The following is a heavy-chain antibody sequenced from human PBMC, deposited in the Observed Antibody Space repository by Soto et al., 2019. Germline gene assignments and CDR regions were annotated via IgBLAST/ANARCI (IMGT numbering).Heavy chain of an antibody. J-gene: IGHJ4*02. Sequence: EVQLVESGGGLVQPGGCLRLSCEISGFNFNTYWMHWVRQAPGEGVVWVSRINSDGTNTDYADSMKGRFTISRDNAKKTLYLDMSSLRVDDTAVYYCTRDGGGRYYGGFDNWGQGTLVTVSS. CDR3: TRDGGGRYYGGFDN. V-gene: IGHV3-74*01. CDR1: GFNFNTYW. D-gene: IGHD1-26*01. CDR2: INSDGTNT.